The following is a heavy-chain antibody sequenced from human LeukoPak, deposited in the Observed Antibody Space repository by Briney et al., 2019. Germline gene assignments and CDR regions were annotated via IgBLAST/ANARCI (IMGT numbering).Heavy chain of an antibody. CDR3: ARLSVSSGWDLDY. D-gene: IGHD6-19*01. CDR2: IYHNEKT. J-gene: IGHJ4*02. CDR1: GYSISSDYY. V-gene: IGHV4-38-2*01. Sequence: SETLSLTCAVSGYSISSDYYWGWVRQPPGKRLEWIGNIYHNEKTYYNPSLKSRVTLSVDTSKNQFSLKLSSVTAADTAVYYCARLSVSSGWDLDYWGQGTLVTVSS.